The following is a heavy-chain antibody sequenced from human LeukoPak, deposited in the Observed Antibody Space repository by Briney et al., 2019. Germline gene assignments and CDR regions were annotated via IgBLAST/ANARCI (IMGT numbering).Heavy chain of an antibody. V-gene: IGHV3-48*01. D-gene: IGHD2-15*01. CDR2: ISSSSSTI. J-gene: IGHJ5*02. Sequence: GGSLRLSCAASGFTFSSYSMNWVRQAPGKGLEWVSYISSSSSTIYYADSVKGRFTISRDNAKNSLNLQMNSLRAEDTAVYSCARGADGVSSNSRGWFDPWGQGTLVTVSS. CDR3: ARGADGVSSNSRGWFDP. CDR1: GFTFSSYS.